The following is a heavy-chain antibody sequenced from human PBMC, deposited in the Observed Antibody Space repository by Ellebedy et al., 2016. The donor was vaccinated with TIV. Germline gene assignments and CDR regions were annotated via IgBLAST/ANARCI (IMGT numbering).Heavy chain of an antibody. CDR1: GFTFSSYW. V-gene: IGHV3-74*01. Sequence: GESLKISCAASGFTFSSYWMHWVRQAPGKGLVWVSRINSDGSSTSYADSVKGRFTISRDNAKNTLYVQMNSLRAEDTAVYYCAREQWLAFDYWGQGTLVTVSS. CDR3: AREQWLAFDY. D-gene: IGHD6-19*01. J-gene: IGHJ4*02. CDR2: INSDGSST.